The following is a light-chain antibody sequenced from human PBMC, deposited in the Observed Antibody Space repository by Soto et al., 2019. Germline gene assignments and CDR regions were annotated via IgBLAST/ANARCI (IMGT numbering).Light chain of an antibody. CDR1: SSDVGAYKY. J-gene: IGLJ3*02. CDR2: EVT. CDR3: ASFVGNDIWV. V-gene: IGLV2-8*01. Sequence: QSALTQPPSASGSPGQSVTISCTGTSSDVGAYKYVSWYQQYPGKAPKLIIYEVTNRPSGLPDRFSGSKSGNTASLTVSRLQDEDESDYYCASFVGNDIWVFGGGTMLTVL.